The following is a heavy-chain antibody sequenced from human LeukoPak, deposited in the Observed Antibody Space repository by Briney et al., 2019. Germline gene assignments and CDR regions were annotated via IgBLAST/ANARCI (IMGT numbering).Heavy chain of an antibody. CDR3: ARHDISDSSGYYPLDY. D-gene: IGHD3-22*01. CDR2: IYYSGAT. Sequence: SETLSLTCTVSGGSISGYYWSWIRQPPGKRLEWIGYIYYSGATNYNPSLRSRVTISVDTSTKNQFSLKLTSVTAADTAVYYCARHDISDSSGYYPLDYWGQGTLVTVSS. V-gene: IGHV4-59*08. J-gene: IGHJ4*02. CDR1: GGSISGYY.